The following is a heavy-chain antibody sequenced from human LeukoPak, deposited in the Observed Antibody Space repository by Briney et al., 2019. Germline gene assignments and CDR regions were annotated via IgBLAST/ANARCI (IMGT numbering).Heavy chain of an antibody. Sequence: PSETLSLTCAVSGYSISSGYYWGGIRQPPGKGLEGIGSIYHSGRTYYNPSLKSRVTISVDTSKNQFSLKLSPVTAADTAVFYCAGRLGARYDSSGYPGSLDYWGQGTLVTVSS. D-gene: IGHD3-22*01. CDR1: GYSISSGYY. V-gene: IGHV4-38-2*01. CDR2: IYHSGRT. CDR3: AGRLGARYDSSGYPGSLDY. J-gene: IGHJ4*02.